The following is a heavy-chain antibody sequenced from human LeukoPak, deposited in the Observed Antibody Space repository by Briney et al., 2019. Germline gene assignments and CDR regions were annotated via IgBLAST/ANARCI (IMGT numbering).Heavy chain of an antibody. V-gene: IGHV1-46*01. D-gene: IGHD3-3*01. CDR3: ARAPPRRITIFGVVISSQGRFDP. CDR1: GYTFTSYY. CDR2: INPSGGST. J-gene: IGHJ5*02. Sequence: ASVKVSCKASGYTFTSYYMHWVRQAPGQGLEWMGIINPSGGSTSYAQKFQGRVTMTRDMSTSTAYMELSSLRSEDTAVYYCARAPPRRITIFGVVISSQGRFDPWGQGTLVTVSS.